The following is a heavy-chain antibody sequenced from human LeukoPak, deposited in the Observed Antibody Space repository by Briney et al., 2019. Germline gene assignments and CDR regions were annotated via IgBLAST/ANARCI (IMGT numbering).Heavy chain of an antibody. Sequence: PGRSLRLSCAASGFTFDDYAMHWVRQAPGKGLEWVSGISWNSGSIGYADSVKGRFTISRDNAKNSLYLQMNSLRAEDMALYYCAKGGITGTTTGDYFDYWGQGTLVTVSS. CDR2: ISWNSGSI. V-gene: IGHV3-9*03. D-gene: IGHD1-20*01. CDR3: AKGGITGTTTGDYFDY. CDR1: GFTFDDYA. J-gene: IGHJ4*02.